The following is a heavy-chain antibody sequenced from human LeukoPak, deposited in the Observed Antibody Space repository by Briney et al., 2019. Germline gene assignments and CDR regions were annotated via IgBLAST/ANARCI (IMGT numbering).Heavy chain of an antibody. CDR2: IYTSGST. J-gene: IGHJ5*02. CDR1: GGSITIYY. D-gene: IGHD3-9*01. V-gene: IGHV4-4*07. CDR3: ARLTGYSSESWFDP. Sequence: SETLSLTCTVSGGSITIYYWSWIRQPAGKGLEWIGRIYTSGSTNYNPSLKSRVTISVDTSKNQFSLKLSSVTAADTAVYYCARLTGYSSESWFDPWGQGTLVTVSS.